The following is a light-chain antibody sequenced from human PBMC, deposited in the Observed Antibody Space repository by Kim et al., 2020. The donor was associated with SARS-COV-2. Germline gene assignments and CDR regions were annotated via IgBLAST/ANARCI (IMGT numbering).Light chain of an antibody. CDR3: QQYYNWPPYT. Sequence: VSPGERATLSCRASQSVSSNIAWYQQMPGQAPRLLIYGASTRATGIPARFSGSGSGTDFTLTISSLQSEDFAVYYCQQYYNWPPYTFGQGTKLEIK. CDR1: QSVSSN. V-gene: IGKV3-15*01. CDR2: GAS. J-gene: IGKJ2*01.